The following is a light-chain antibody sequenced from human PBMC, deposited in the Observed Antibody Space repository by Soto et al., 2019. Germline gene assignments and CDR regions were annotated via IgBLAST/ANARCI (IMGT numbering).Light chain of an antibody. V-gene: IGKV1-39*01. Sequence: DIQITQSPSPLSASVGDRDYITCRTSQSISSYLNWYQAKPVKAPKLLIYDASTLESGVPSRFSGSGSGTDFTLTISSLQPEDSATYYCQQSYSTPHFTFGPGTKVNI. CDR2: DAS. CDR1: QSISSY. CDR3: QQSYSTPHFT. J-gene: IGKJ3*01.